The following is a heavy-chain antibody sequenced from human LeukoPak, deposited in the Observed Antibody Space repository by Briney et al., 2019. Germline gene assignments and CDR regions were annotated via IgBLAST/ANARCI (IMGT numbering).Heavy chain of an antibody. CDR3: ASSYGQGRLFDY. Sequence: GGSLRLSCAASGFTFSSYEMNWVRQAPGKGLEWVSYISSSDSTIYYADSVKGRFTISRDNSKNTLYLQMNSLRAEDTAVYYCASSYGQGRLFDYWGQGALVTVSS. D-gene: IGHD5-18*01. CDR2: ISSSDSTI. J-gene: IGHJ4*02. V-gene: IGHV3-48*03. CDR1: GFTFSSYE.